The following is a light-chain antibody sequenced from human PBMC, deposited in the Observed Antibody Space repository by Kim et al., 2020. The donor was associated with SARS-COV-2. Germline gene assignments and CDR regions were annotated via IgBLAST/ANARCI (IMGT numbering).Light chain of an antibody. V-gene: IGKV3-20*01. CDR3: QQYGSSPPLT. Sequence: PGERATLSCRASQTVSSSYLAWYQQKPGQAPRLLISGASSRATGIPDRFSGSGSGTDFTLTISRLEPEDSAVYYCQQYGSSPPLTFGGGTKVEIK. J-gene: IGKJ4*01. CDR2: GAS. CDR1: QTVSSSY.